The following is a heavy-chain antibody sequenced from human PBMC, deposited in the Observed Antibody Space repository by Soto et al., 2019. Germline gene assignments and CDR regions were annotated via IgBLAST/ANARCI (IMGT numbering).Heavy chain of an antibody. D-gene: IGHD1-26*01. CDR2: IYHSVIT. V-gene: IGHV4-38-2*02. J-gene: IGHJ4*02. CDR3: ASYSGRLASAFDY. Sequence: SETLYLTCTVSGFSISSGHYWGWLRPTPGKGLEWIGYIYHSVITYYNPSLKSRVTISVDKSKNQFSLKMSSVTAADTAVYYCASYSGRLASAFDYWGQGTLVTVSS. CDR1: GFSISSGHY.